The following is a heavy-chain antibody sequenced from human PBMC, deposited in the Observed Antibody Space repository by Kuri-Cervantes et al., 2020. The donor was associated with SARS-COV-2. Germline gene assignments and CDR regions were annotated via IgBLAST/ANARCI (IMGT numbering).Heavy chain of an antibody. CDR3: ARETVVTNQYYFDY. Sequence: ETLSLTCAASGFTFSGHWIHWVRQAPGKGLVWVSRINPDGSYANNADSVKGRFTISRDNSKNTLYLQMNSLRAEDTAVYYCARETVVTNQYYFDYWGQGTLVTVSS. J-gene: IGHJ4*02. CDR2: INPDGSYA. V-gene: IGHV3-74*01. CDR1: GFTFSGHW. D-gene: IGHD4-23*01.